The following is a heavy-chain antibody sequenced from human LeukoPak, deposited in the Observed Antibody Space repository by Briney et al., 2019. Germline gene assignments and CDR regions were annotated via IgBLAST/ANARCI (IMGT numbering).Heavy chain of an antibody. V-gene: IGHV4-59*01. CDR1: GGSISSYY. CDR2: IYYSGST. J-gene: IGHJ3*02. CDR3: ARDRNDLGEPDAFDI. D-gene: IGHD3-10*01. Sequence: SETLSLTCTVSGGSISSYYWSWIRQPPGKGLEWIGYIYYSGSTNYNPSLKSRVTLSVDTSKNQFSLKLSSVTAADTAVYYCARDRNDLGEPDAFDIWGQGTMVTVSS.